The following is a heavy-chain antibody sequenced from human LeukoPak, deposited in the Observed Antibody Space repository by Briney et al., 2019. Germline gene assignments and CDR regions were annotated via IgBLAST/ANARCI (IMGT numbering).Heavy chain of an antibody. D-gene: IGHD3-10*01. CDR1: GGSISSYY. Sequence: PSETLSLTYTVSGGSISSYYWSWIRQPAGKGLEWIGRIYTSGSTNYNPSLRSRVTMSVDTSKNQFSLKLSSVTAADTAVYYCARETGYYGSGSGIDYWGQGTLVTVSS. V-gene: IGHV4-4*07. CDR2: IYTSGST. CDR3: ARETGYYGSGSGIDY. J-gene: IGHJ4*02.